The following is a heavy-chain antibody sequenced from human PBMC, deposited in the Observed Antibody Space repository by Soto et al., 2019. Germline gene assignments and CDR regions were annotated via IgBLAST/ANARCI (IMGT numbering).Heavy chain of an antibody. Sequence: TGGSLRLSCSASGFTFSSYAMHWVRQAPGKGLEYVSAISSNGGSTYYADSVKGRFTISRDNSKNTLYLQMSSLRAEDTTVYYCVKVVGSSGWSDAFDIWGQGTMVTVS. CDR2: ISSNGGST. J-gene: IGHJ3*02. CDR3: VKVVGSSGWSDAFDI. D-gene: IGHD6-19*01. V-gene: IGHV3-64D*06. CDR1: GFTFSSYA.